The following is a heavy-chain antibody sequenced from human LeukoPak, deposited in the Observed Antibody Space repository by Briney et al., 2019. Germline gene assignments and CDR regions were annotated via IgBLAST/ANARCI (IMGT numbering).Heavy chain of an antibody. D-gene: IGHD3-9*01. J-gene: IGHJ3*02. Sequence: PGRSLRLSCAASGFTFSNYGMHWVRQAPGKGLDWVAVISYDGSNKYYADSVKGRFTISRDNSKNTLYLQMNSLRAEDTAVYYCAKVRYFGPSAFDIWGQGTMVTVSS. CDR3: AKVRYFGPSAFDI. V-gene: IGHV3-30*18. CDR2: ISYDGSNK. CDR1: GFTFSNYG.